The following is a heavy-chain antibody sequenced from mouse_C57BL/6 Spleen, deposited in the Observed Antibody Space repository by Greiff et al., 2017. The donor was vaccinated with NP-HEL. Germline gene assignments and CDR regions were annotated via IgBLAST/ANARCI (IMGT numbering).Heavy chain of an antibody. CDR3: ARVSGNSFDY. J-gene: IGHJ2*01. V-gene: IGHV1-61*01. Sequence: QVQLQQPGAELVRPGSSVKLSCKASGFTFTSYWMDWVKQRPGQGLEWIGNIYPSDSETNYNQKFKDKATLTVDKSTSTAYMQLSSLTSEDSAVYYCARVSGNSFDYWGQGTTLTVSS. CDR1: GFTFTSYW. D-gene: IGHD6-2*01. CDR2: IYPSDSET.